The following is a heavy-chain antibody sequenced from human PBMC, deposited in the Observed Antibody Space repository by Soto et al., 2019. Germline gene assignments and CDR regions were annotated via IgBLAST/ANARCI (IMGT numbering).Heavy chain of an antibody. Sequence: QVQLVESGGGLVKPGGSLRLSCAASRFTFSDYSMSWIRQAPGRGPEWVSYISTSGSTIFYADSVKGRFTSARDNTMSSLYLQMNSLRVEDAAIYYCAREGPRKGTYLFDYWGQGTLVTVSS. CDR2: ISTSGSTI. V-gene: IGHV3-11*01. CDR1: RFTFSDYS. D-gene: IGHD3-10*01. J-gene: IGHJ4*02. CDR3: AREGPRKGTYLFDY.